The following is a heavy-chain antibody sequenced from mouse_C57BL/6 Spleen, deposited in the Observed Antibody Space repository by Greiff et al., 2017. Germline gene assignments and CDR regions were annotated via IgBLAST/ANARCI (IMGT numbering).Heavy chain of an antibody. CDR1: GYTFTDYY. Sequence: EVQLQQSGPELVKPGASVKISCKASGYTFTDYYMNWVKQSHGKSLEWIGDINPNNGGTSYNQKFKGKATLTVDKSSSTAYMELRSLTSEDSAVYYCARSLYYDYEGAMDYWGQGTSVTVSS. D-gene: IGHD2-4*01. J-gene: IGHJ4*01. CDR2: INPNNGGT. V-gene: IGHV1-26*01. CDR3: ARSLYYDYEGAMDY.